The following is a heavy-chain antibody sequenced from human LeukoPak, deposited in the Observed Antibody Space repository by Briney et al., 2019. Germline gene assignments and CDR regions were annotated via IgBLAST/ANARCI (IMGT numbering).Heavy chain of an antibody. Sequence: AGGSLRLSCAASGFTFSSYAMSWVRQAPGKGLEWVSAISGSGGSTYYADSVKGRFTISRDNSKNTLYLQMNSLRAEDTAVYYCAKALWGSYSYGYGAFDIWGQGTMVTVSS. J-gene: IGHJ3*02. CDR3: AKALWGSYSYGYGAFDI. CDR2: ISGSGGST. D-gene: IGHD5-18*01. CDR1: GFTFSSYA. V-gene: IGHV3-23*01.